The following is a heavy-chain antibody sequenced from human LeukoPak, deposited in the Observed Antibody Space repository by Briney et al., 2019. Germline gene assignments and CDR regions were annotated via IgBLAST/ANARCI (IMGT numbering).Heavy chain of an antibody. V-gene: IGHV3-21*01. J-gene: IGHJ4*02. Sequence: GGSLRLSCAASGFTFSSYSMNWVRQAPGKGLEWVSFISSSSSYIYYADSVKGRFTISRDNAKNSLYLQMNSLRAEDTAVYYCARDPMVRGVIRYFDYWGQGTLVTVSS. CDR3: ARDPMVRGVIRYFDY. CDR1: GFTFSSYS. D-gene: IGHD3-10*01. CDR2: ISSSSSYI.